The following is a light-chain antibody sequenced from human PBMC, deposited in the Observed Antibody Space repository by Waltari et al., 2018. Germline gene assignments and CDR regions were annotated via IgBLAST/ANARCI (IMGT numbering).Light chain of an antibody. CDR1: SSNIGSYNF. Sequence: QSDLTQPASVSASPGQSVTISCTGSSSNIGSYNFVSWYQQHPDKAPQLIISEVTRRPSGVSNRFSGSKSGNTASLTISGLQPEDEAEYFCCSYTLGGSYYVFGTGTKVAVL. CDR2: EVT. V-gene: IGLV2-23*02. CDR3: CSYTLGGSYYV. J-gene: IGLJ1*01.